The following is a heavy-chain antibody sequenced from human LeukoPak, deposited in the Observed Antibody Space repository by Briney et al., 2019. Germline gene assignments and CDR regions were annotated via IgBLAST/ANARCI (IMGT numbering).Heavy chain of an antibody. CDR3: AKDGGSYYYYMDV. D-gene: IGHD3-10*01. Sequence: GGSLRLSCAASGFTFDDYAMHWVRQAPGKGLGWVSGISWNSGSIGYADSVKGRFTISRDNAKNSLYLQMNSLRAEDMALYYCAKDGGSYYYYMDVWGKGTTVTVSS. V-gene: IGHV3-9*03. CDR2: ISWNSGSI. J-gene: IGHJ6*03. CDR1: GFTFDDYA.